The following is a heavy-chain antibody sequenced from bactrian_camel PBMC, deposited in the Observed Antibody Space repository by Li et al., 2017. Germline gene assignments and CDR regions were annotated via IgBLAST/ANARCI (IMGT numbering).Heavy chain of an antibody. D-gene: IGHD5*01. CDR2: IGRTT. Sequence: EVQLVESGGGLVQPGGSRRLSCAASEFTFSSYEMRWVRQAPGKGLEWVSGIGRTTYYADSVKGRFTISRDNAQNTLYLQMNTLKTEDTAVYYCATEKKGTWAEYNYWGQGTQVTVS. J-gene: IGHJ4*01. CDR3: ATEKKGTWAEYNY. V-gene: IGHV3S40*01. CDR1: EFTFSSYE.